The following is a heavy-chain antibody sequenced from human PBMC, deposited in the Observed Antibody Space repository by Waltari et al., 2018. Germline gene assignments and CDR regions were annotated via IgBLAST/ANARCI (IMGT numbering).Heavy chain of an antibody. CDR1: GGSISYNTYY. D-gene: IGHD4-17*01. CDR3: AREDYGNYVFDQ. Sequence: QLQLQESGPGLVKPSETLSLTCTVSGGSISYNTYYWGWIRQPPGKGLEWIGSFYYSGRTSYNPSLKSRVTISVDTSKNQFSLKLSSVTAADTAVYYCAREDYGNYVFDQWGQGTLVTVSS. J-gene: IGHJ4*02. V-gene: IGHV4-39*07. CDR2: FYYSGRT.